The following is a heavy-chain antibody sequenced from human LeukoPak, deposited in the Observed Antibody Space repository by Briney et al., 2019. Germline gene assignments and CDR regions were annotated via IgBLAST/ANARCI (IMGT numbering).Heavy chain of an antibody. CDR3: ARSGNLGFDI. CDR1: GGSFSGYY. V-gene: IGHV4-34*01. D-gene: IGHD3-10*01. Sequence: SETLSLTCAVYGGSFSGYYWSWIRQPPGKGLEWIGEINHSGSTNYNPSLKSRVTISVDTSKNQFSLKLSSVTAADTAVYYCARSGNLGFDIWGQGTMVTVSS. J-gene: IGHJ3*02. CDR2: INHSGST.